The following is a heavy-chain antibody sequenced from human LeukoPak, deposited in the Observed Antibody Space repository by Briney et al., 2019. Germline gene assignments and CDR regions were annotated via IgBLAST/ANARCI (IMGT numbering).Heavy chain of an antibody. J-gene: IGHJ4*02. Sequence: GGSLRLSCAASGFTFSTYGMHWVRQAQGKGLEWVALTWYDGSNKNYAESVKGRLTISRDNSKNRLYLQMNSLRGEDTAVYYCARGGLTIAEATTSWYLDYWGQGTLVTVSS. CDR2: TWYDGSNK. CDR3: ARGGLTIAEATTSWYLDY. V-gene: IGHV3-33*01. D-gene: IGHD1-26*01. CDR1: GFTFSTYG.